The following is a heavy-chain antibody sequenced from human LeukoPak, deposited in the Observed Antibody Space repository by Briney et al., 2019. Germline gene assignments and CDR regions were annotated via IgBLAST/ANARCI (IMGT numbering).Heavy chain of an antibody. J-gene: IGHJ3*02. CDR3: ARNILFAFDI. CDR2: ISINGGTT. V-gene: IGHV3-64*01. CDR1: GFTFSSYA. Sequence: GGSLRLSCAASGFTFSSYAMHWVRQAPGKGLEYVSAISINGGTTYYANSVKGRFTISRDNSKNTLYLQVNSLRAEDTAMYYCARNILFAFDIWGQGTMVTVSS.